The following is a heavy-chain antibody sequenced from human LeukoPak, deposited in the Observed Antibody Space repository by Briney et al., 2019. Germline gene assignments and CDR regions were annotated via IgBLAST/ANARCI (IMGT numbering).Heavy chain of an antibody. J-gene: IGHJ4*02. Sequence: GGSLRLSCAASGFTFSSYAMHWVRQAPGKGLEWVAVISYDGSNKYHGDSVKGRFTISRDNSKNTLYLQMNSLRAEDTAVYYCASRHYDFGYYWGQGTLVTVSS. CDR1: GFTFSSYA. V-gene: IGHV3-30*04. CDR2: ISYDGSNK. D-gene: IGHD4-17*01. CDR3: ASRHYDFGYY.